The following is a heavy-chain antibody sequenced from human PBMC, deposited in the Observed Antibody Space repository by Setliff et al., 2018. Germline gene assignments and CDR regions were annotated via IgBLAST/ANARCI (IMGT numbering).Heavy chain of an antibody. CDR2: IYHSGSS. CDR3: ARDPGFHSGTWSLDS. D-gene: IGHD2-21*01. CDR1: GGSINSMSYY. Sequence: PSETLSLTCTVSGGSINSMSYYWGWIRQPPGKGLEWIGSIYHSGSSYYNPSLRSRVTISVDTSKNQFSLILRSVTAADTAVYYCARDPGFHSGTWSLDSWGQGRLVTVSS. J-gene: IGHJ4*02. V-gene: IGHV4-39*07.